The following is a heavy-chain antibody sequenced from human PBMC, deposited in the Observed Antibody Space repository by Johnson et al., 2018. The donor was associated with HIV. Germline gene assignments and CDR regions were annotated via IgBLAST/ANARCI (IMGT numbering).Heavy chain of an antibody. Sequence: QEKLVESGGGVVQPGGSLRLSCAASGFTFSNYGMHWVRQAPGKGLERVAFLRYDGDITYYIDSVKGRFTISRDNSKNTLYLQMNSRRAEDTAVYYCVGRGGQWLAQSAFDIWGQGTMVTVSS. D-gene: IGHD6-19*01. CDR1: GFTFSNYG. CDR3: VGRGGQWLAQSAFDI. V-gene: IGHV3-30*02. CDR2: LRYDGDIT. J-gene: IGHJ3*02.